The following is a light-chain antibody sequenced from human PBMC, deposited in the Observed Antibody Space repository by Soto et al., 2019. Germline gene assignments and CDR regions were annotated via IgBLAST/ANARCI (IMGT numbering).Light chain of an antibody. CDR1: NIGSKS. V-gene: IGLV3-21*02. CDR2: DDS. J-gene: IGLJ2*01. Sequence: SSELTQPPSVSVAPGQTARITCGGTNIGSKSVHWYQQKPGQAPVLVVYDDSDRPSGIPERFSGSNSGNTATLTISRVEAGDEADYYCQVWDSSSDHPVGGGTKLTVL. CDR3: QVWDSSSDHP.